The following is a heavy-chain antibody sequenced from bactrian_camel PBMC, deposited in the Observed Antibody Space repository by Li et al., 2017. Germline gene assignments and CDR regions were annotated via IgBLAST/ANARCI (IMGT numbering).Heavy chain of an antibody. D-gene: IGHD2*01. J-gene: IGHJ6*01. V-gene: IGHV3S1*01. CDR1: AAVFSDNC. Sequence: HVQLVESGGGSVEAGGSLRLSCATNAAVFSDNCFAWFRQIPGREREGVAQMYSGESSTYYADSVKGRFTLSANSANNSLDLQLNSLKTEDTGMYYCAKNQRGGSYYPDYNAWGQGTQVTVS. CDR2: MYSGESST. CDR3: AKNQRGGSYYPDYNA.